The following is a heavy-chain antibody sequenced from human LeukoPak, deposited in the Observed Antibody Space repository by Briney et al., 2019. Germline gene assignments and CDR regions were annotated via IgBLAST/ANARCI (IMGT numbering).Heavy chain of an antibody. J-gene: IGHJ6*04. CDR1: GGSFSGYY. CDR3: ASLGIQLWFLDV. CDR2: INHSGST. Sequence: SETLSLTCAVYGGSFSGYYWSWIRQPPGKGLEWIGEINHSGSTNYNPSLKSRVTISVDTSKNQFSLKLSSVTAADTAVYYCASLGIQLWFLDVWGKGTTVTISS. V-gene: IGHV4-34*01. D-gene: IGHD5-18*01.